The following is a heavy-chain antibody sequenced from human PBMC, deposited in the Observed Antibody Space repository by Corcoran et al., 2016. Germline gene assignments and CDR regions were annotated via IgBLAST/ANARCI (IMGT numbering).Heavy chain of an antibody. V-gene: IGHV3-23*01. J-gene: IGHJ4*02. CDR3: AKGGQWLGYFDY. CDR1: GFNFSNYV. D-gene: IGHD6-19*01. Sequence: EVQLLESGGGLVQSGGSLRLSCAASGFNFSNYVMSWVSQAPGEGLEWVSHISGSSSNTDYEDSVKGRFTISRDNSKNTLFLQMNRLRAEATAVYYCAKGGQWLGYFDYWGQGTLVTVSS. CDR2: ISGSSSNT.